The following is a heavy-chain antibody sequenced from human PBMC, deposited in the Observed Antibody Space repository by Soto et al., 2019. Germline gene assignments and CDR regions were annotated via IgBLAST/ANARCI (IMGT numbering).Heavy chain of an antibody. D-gene: IGHD3-10*01. V-gene: IGHV3-74*01. CDR2: INSDGSST. CDR1: GFTFSSYW. CDR3: ARVHQGVTTDFRYYYYYMDV. J-gene: IGHJ6*03. Sequence: GGSLRLSCAASGFTFSSYWMHWVRQAPGKGLVWVSRINSDGSSTSYADSVKGRFTISRDNAKNTLYLQMNSLRAEDTAVYYCARVHQGVTTDFRYYYYYMDVWGKGTTVTVSS.